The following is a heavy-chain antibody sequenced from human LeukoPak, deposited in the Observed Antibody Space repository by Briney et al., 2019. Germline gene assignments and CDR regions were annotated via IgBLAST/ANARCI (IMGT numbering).Heavy chain of an antibody. CDR2: INPSGGST. CDR3: ARDANWNDARPAAFDI. D-gene: IGHD1-20*01. J-gene: IGHJ3*02. V-gene: IGHV1-46*01. CDR1: GGTLSSYA. Sequence: ASVKVSCKASGGTLSSYAISWVRQAPGQGLEWMGIINPSGGSTSYAQKFQGRVTMTRDTSTSTVYMELSSLRSEDTAVYYCARDANWNDARPAAFDIWGQGTMVTVSS.